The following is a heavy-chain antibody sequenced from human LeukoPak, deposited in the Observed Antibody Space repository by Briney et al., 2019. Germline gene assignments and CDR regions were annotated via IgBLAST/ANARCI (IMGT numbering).Heavy chain of an antibody. V-gene: IGHV1-8*01. CDR1: GYTFTSYD. CDR3: ARGPAGDY. Sequence: ASVKVSCKASGYTFTSYDICWVRQATGQGLEWMGWMNPNSGDTGYAQKFQGRVTMTRDTSISTAYMELSSLRSDDTTVYYCARGPAGDYWGQGTLVTVSS. J-gene: IGHJ4*02. CDR2: MNPNSGDT.